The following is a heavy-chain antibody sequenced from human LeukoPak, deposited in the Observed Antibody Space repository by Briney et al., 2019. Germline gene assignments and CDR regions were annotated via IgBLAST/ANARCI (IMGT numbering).Heavy chain of an antibody. CDR3: ARQSSGWPYYYYGMDV. V-gene: IGHV4-4*07. D-gene: IGHD6-19*01. CDR2: IYTSGST. J-gene: IGHJ6*02. Sequence: SETLSLTCTVSGGSISSYYWSWIRQPAGKGLEWIGRIYTSGSTNYNPSLKSRVTISVDTSKNQFSLKLSSVTAADTAVYYCARQSSGWPYYYYGMDVWGQGTTVTVSS. CDR1: GGSISSYY.